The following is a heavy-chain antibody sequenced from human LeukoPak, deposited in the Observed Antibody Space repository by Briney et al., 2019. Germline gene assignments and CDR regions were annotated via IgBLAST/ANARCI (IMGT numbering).Heavy chain of an antibody. CDR2: ISGSGGST. Sequence: GGSLRLSCAASGFTFSSYAMSWVRQAPGKGLEWVSAISGSGGSTYYADSVKGRFTISRDNSKNTLYLQMNSLRAEDAAVYYCANPNTRTRGAFDIWGQGTMVTVSS. CDR3: ANPNTRTRGAFDI. CDR1: GFTFSSYA. V-gene: IGHV3-23*01. J-gene: IGHJ3*02. D-gene: IGHD2-2*01.